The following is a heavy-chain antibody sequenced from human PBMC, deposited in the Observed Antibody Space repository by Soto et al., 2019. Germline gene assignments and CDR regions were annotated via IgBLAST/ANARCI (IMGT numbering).Heavy chain of an antibody. D-gene: IGHD6-13*01. CDR2: VYTSGST. Sequence: QLQLQESGPGLVKPSETLSLTCTVSGDSMTKYYWSWIRQPAGKGLEWIGRVYTSGSTNYNPSLKSRVTMSIETSNKHFSLTLKSVTAADTAVYYCARTVGAAYYFDFWGQGALVTVSS. J-gene: IGHJ4*02. CDR3: ARTVGAAYYFDF. CDR1: GDSMTKYY. V-gene: IGHV4-4*07.